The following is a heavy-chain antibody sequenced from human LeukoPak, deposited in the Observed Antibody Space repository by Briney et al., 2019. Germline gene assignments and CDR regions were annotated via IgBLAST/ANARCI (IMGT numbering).Heavy chain of an antibody. Sequence: PGGSLRLSCAASGFTLSSYSMNWVRQAPGKGLEWVSSISSSSSYIYYADSVKGRFTISRDNAKNSLYLQMNSLRAEDTAVYYCARGVQLERRRNYYYGMDVWGQGTTVTVSS. CDR2: ISSSSSYI. V-gene: IGHV3-21*01. J-gene: IGHJ6*02. CDR1: GFTLSSYS. D-gene: IGHD1-1*01. CDR3: ARGVQLERRRNYYYGMDV.